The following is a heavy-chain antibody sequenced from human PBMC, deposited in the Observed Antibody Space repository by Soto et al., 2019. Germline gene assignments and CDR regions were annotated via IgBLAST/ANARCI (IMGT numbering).Heavy chain of an antibody. CDR3: ARESSPDIVVVPAAVAFDI. CDR1: GFTFSSYA. V-gene: IGHV3-30-3*01. Sequence: SLRLSCAASGFTFSSYAMHWVRQAPGKGLEWVAVISYDGSNKYYADSVKGRFTISRDNSKNTLYLQMNSLRAEDTAVYYCARESSPDIVVVPAAVAFDIWGQGTMVTVSS. D-gene: IGHD2-2*01. J-gene: IGHJ3*02. CDR2: ISYDGSNK.